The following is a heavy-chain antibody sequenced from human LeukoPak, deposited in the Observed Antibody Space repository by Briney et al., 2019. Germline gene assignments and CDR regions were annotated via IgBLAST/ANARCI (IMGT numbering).Heavy chain of an antibody. D-gene: IGHD3-22*01. CDR3: ARDSYDSSGYFGY. CDR2: ISYDGSNK. Sequence: GGSLRLSCAASGFTFSSHAMHWVRQAPGKGLEWVAVISYDGSNKYYADSVKGRFTISRDNSKNTLYLQMNSLRAEDTAVYYCARDSYDSSGYFGYWGQGTLVTVSS. CDR1: GFTFSSHA. V-gene: IGHV3-30*01. J-gene: IGHJ4*02.